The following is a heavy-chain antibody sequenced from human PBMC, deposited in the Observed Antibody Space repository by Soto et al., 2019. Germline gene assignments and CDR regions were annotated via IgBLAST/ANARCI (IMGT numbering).Heavy chain of an antibody. CDR3: AREDVGYCTNGVCSDRSFDI. J-gene: IGHJ3*02. V-gene: IGHV4-31*03. D-gene: IGHD2-8*01. Sequence: SETLSLTCTVSGGSISSGGYYWSWIRQHPGKGLEWIGYIYYSGSTYYTPSLKSRVTISVDTSKNQFSLKLSSVTAADTAVYYCAREDVGYCTNGVCSDRSFDIWGQGTMVTVSS. CDR2: IYYSGST. CDR1: GGSISSGGYY.